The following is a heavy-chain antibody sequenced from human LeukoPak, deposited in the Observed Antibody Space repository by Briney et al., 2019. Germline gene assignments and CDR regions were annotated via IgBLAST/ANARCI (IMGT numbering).Heavy chain of an antibody. CDR2: ISAYNGNT. CDR3: ARDHGIAAAGGGDY. D-gene: IGHD6-13*01. Sequence: ASVKVSCQASGYTFTSYGISWVRQAPGQGLEWMGWISAYNGNTNYAQKLQGRVTMTTDTSTSTAYMELRSLRSDDTAVYYCARDHGIAAAGGGDYWGQGTLVTVSS. J-gene: IGHJ4*02. V-gene: IGHV1-18*01. CDR1: GYTFTSYG.